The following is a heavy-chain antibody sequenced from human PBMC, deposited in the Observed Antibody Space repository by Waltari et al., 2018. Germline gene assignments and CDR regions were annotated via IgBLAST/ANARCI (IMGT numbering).Heavy chain of an antibody. CDR2: IKQDGSEK. Sequence: EVQLVESGGGLVQPGGSLRLSCAASGFTFSSYWMIWVRQAPGKGLEVVANIKQDGSEKDDVDSVKGRFTISRDNAKNSLYLQMNSLRAEDTAVYYCAREGDYGDYQFDYWGQGTLVTVSS. J-gene: IGHJ4*02. D-gene: IGHD4-17*01. V-gene: IGHV3-7*01. CDR3: AREGDYGDYQFDY. CDR1: GFTFSSYW.